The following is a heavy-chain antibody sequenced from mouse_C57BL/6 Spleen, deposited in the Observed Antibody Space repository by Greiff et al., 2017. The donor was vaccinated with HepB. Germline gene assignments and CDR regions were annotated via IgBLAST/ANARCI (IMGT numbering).Heavy chain of an antibody. CDR3: ARWGLVTTGFDY. J-gene: IGHJ2*01. CDR1: GYTFTDYN. CDR2: LNPNNGGT. Sequence: EVQLQESGPELVKPGASVKIPCKASGYTFTDYNMDWVNQSHGNSLEWIGDLNPNNGGTIYNQKFKGKATLTVDKSSSTAYMDLRSLTSEDTAVYYCARWGLVTTGFDYWGQGTTLTVSS. D-gene: IGHD2-3*01. V-gene: IGHV1-18*01.